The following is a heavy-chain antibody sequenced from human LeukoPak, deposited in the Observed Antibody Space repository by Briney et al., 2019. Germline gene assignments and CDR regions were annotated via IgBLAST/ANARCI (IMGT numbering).Heavy chain of an antibody. V-gene: IGHV4-34*01. CDR3: ARTTVVAKYFDY. Sequence: PSETLSLTCAVYGGSFSGYYWSWIRQPPGKGLEWIGEINHSGSTNYNPSLKSRVTISVDTSKNQFPLKLSSVTAADTAVYYCARTTVVAKYFDYWGQGTLVTVSS. J-gene: IGHJ4*02. CDR2: INHSGST. D-gene: IGHD4-23*01. CDR1: GGSFSGYY.